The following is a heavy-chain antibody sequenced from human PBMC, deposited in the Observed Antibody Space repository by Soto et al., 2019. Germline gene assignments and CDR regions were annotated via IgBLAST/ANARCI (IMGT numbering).Heavy chain of an antibody. D-gene: IGHD2-21*01. CDR2: IYYSGST. CDR3: ARRRPIGVFDY. J-gene: IGHJ4*02. CDR1: GGSISSYY. V-gene: IGHV4-59*08. Sequence: QVQLQESGPGLVKPSETLSLTCTVSGGSISSYYWSWIRQPPGKGLEWIGYIYYSGSTNYNPSLKSRVTISVDTSKNQFSLKLSSVTAADTAVYYCARRRPIGVFDYWGQGTLVTVSS.